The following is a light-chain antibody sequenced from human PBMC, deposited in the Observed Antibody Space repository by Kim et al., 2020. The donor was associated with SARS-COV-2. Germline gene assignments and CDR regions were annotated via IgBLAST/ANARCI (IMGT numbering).Light chain of an antibody. J-gene: IGLJ3*02. CDR1: DSDVGNYKY. CDR3: CSYAGTFSSRV. Sequence: QSLTIACTGTDSDVGNYKYVSWYQQHPGKAPKLILYDVTGRPSGVPDRFSGSKSGITASLTISGLQADDEADYYCCSYAGTFSSRVFGGGTQLTVL. V-gene: IGLV2-11*03. CDR2: DVT.